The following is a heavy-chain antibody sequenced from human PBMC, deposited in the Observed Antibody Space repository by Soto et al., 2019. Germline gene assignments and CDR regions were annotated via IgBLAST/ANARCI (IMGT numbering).Heavy chain of an antibody. CDR2: IYHSGST. Sequence: QVQLQESGPGLVKPSQTLSLTCTVSGGSISSGDYYWSWIRQPPGQGLEWIGYIYHSGSTYYNPSLKRRVTISVDTSKNQSSLKLSSVTAADTDVYYCARARGARYFDYWGQGTLVSVSS. J-gene: IGHJ4*02. V-gene: IGHV4-30-4*01. D-gene: IGHD2-15*01. CDR3: ARARGARYFDY. CDR1: GGSISSGDYY.